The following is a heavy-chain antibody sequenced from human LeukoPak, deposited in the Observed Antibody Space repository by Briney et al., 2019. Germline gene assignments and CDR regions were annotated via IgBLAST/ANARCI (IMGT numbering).Heavy chain of an antibody. Sequence: PSETLSLTCTVSGGPFSSYYWSWIRQPPGKGLEWIGEINHSGSTNYNPSLKSRVTISVDTSKNQFSLKLSSVTAADTAVYYCARGRYLPLYFDYWGQGTLVTVSS. V-gene: IGHV4-34*01. CDR2: INHSGST. CDR3: ARGRYLPLYFDY. D-gene: IGHD3-16*02. J-gene: IGHJ4*02. CDR1: GGPFSSYY.